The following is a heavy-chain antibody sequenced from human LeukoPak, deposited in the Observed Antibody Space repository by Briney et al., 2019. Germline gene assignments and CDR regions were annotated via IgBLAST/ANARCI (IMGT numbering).Heavy chain of an antibody. Sequence: ASVKVSCKVSGYTITELSMHWVRQAPGKGFEWMGGFDPEDGETIYAQKFQGRVTMTEDTSTDTAYMELSSLRSEDTAVYYCVCFSSRRGAFDIWGQGTMVTVSS. V-gene: IGHV1-24*01. CDR1: GYTITELS. D-gene: IGHD3-10*01. J-gene: IGHJ3*02. CDR3: VCFSSRRGAFDI. CDR2: FDPEDGET.